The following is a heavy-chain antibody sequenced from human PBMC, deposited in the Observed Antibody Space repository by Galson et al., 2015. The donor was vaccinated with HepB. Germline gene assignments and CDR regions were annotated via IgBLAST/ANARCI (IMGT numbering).Heavy chain of an antibody. CDR1: GGTFSSYA. Sequence: SVKVSCKASGGTFSSYAISWVRQAPGQGLEWMGGIIPILGIANYAQKFQGRVTITADKSTSTAYMELSSLRSEDTAVYYCARALGWNHHDAYAFDIWGQGTMVTVSS. CDR2: IIPILGIA. J-gene: IGHJ3*02. CDR3: ARALGWNHHDAYAFDI. V-gene: IGHV1-69*10. D-gene: IGHD1-14*01.